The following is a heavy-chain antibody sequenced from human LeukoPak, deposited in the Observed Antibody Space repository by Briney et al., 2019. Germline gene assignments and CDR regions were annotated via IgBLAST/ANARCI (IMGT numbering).Heavy chain of an antibody. CDR1: GGSVSSGSYY. Sequence: SETLSLTCTVSGGSVSSGSYYWSWIRQPPGKGLEWMGYIYYSGSTNYNPSLKSRVTMSVDTSKSQFSLKLNSVTAADTAVYYCARGGSNFLNWFDPWGQGTLVTVSS. CDR3: ARGGSNFLNWFDP. CDR2: IYYSGST. D-gene: IGHD1-26*01. V-gene: IGHV4-61*01. J-gene: IGHJ5*02.